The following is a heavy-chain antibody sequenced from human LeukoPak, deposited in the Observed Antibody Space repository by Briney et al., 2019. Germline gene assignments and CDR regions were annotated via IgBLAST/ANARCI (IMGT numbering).Heavy chain of an antibody. CDR3: ARTYYYDSSGYDY. V-gene: IGHV1-46*01. D-gene: IGHD3-22*01. CDR1: GYTFTSYG. J-gene: IGHJ4*02. Sequence: ASVKVSCKASGYTFTSYGISWVRQAPGQGFEWMGIINPSGGSTSYAQKFQGRVTMTRDTSTSTVYMELSSLRSEDTAVYYCARTYYYDSSGYDYWGQGTLVTVSS. CDR2: INPSGGST.